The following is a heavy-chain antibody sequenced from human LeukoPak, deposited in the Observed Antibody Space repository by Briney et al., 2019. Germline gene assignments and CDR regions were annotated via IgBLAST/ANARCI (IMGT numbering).Heavy chain of an antibody. D-gene: IGHD3-10*01. V-gene: IGHV1-69*04. J-gene: IGHJ3*02. CDR1: GGTFSSYA. CDR3: ATEYGSGRGAFDI. CDR2: IIPILGIA. Sequence: ASVKVSCKASGGTFSSYAISWVRQAPGQGLEWMGRIIPILGIANYAQKFQGRVTMTEDTSTDTAYMELSSLRSEDTAVYYCATEYGSGRGAFDIWGQGTMVTVSS.